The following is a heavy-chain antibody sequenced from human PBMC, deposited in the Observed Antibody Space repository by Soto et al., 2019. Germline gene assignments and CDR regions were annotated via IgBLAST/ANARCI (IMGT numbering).Heavy chain of an antibody. J-gene: IGHJ6*02. D-gene: IGHD3-10*01. V-gene: IGHV4-31*03. CDR1: GGSISSGGYY. CDR2: IYYSGST. CDR3: ARDKNYYGSGSYLDNYYYYGMDV. Sequence: PSETLSLTCTVSGGSISSGGYYWSWIRQHPGKGLEWIGYIYYSGSTYYNPSLKSRVTISVDTSKNQFSLKLSSVTAADTAVYYCARDKNYYGSGSYLDNYYYYGMDVWGQGTTVTVSS.